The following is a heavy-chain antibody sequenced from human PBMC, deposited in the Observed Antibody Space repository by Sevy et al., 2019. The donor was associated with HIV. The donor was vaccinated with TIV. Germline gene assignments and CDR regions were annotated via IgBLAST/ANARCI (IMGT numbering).Heavy chain of an antibody. D-gene: IGHD6-19*01. Sequence: SGPTLVKPTQTLTLTCTFSGFSLSTSGMCVSWIRQPPGKALEWLALIDWDDDKYYSTSLKTRLTISKDTSKNQVVLTMTNMDPVDTATYCCARTRPKKLAVAGRGEGTFDYWGQGTLVTVSS. V-gene: IGHV2-70*01. CDR1: GFSLSTSGMC. CDR2: IDWDDDK. J-gene: IGHJ4*02. CDR3: ARTRPKKLAVAGRGEGTFDY.